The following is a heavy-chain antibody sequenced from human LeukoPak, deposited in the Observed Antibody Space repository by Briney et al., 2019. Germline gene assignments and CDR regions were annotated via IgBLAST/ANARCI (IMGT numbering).Heavy chain of an antibody. CDR3: ARGYRGYVFYDY. Sequence: PGGSLRLSCAASGFIFTSHWMSWVRQAPGKGLEWVANIKDDGSEKYYVDSVKGRFTISRDNAKNSLYLQRNSLRADDTALYYCARGYRGYVFYDYWGQGTLVTVSS. CDR1: GFIFTSHW. V-gene: IGHV3-7*04. CDR2: IKDDGSEK. J-gene: IGHJ4*02. D-gene: IGHD5-12*01.